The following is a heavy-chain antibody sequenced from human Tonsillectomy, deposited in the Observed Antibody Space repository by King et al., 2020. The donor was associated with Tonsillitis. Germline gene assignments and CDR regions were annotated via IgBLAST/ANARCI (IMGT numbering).Heavy chain of an antibody. D-gene: IGHD4/OR15-4a*01. V-gene: IGHV3-72*01. J-gene: IGHJ2*01. CDR1: GFTFSDHY. CDR3: ARVSGMGAWHLDL. Sequence: VQLVESGGGLVQPGGSLRLSCVASGFTFSDHYIDWVRQAPGKGLEWVGCTRNKANSYTTEYAASVKGRFTISRDDSKTSVFLQMNSLKTEDTAVYYCARVSGMGAWHLDLWGRGSLVTVSS. CDR2: TRNKANSYTT.